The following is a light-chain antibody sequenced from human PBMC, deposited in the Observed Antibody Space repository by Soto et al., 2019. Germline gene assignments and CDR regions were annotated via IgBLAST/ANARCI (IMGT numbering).Light chain of an antibody. CDR3: CSFTRATTWV. CDR2: DVS. V-gene: IGLV2-14*01. Sequence: QSVLTQPASVSGSPGQSVTISCTATTSDFDSFNPVSWYQQSPGKVPKLIIYDVSNRPSGISNRFSGSKSGRTASLTISGLQAEDEADYYCCSFTRATTWVFGGGTKLTVL. J-gene: IGLJ3*02. CDR1: TSDFDSFNP.